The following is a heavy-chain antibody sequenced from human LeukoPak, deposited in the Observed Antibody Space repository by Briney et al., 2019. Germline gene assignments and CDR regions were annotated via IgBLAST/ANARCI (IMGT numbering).Heavy chain of an antibody. Sequence: SSETLSLTCTVSGGSISSYYWSWIRQPPGKGLEWIGYIYYSGSTNYNPSLKSRVTISVDTSKNQFSLKLSSVTAADTAVYYCARHLSYYYGMDAWGQGTTVTVSS. CDR3: ARHLSYYYGMDA. V-gene: IGHV4-59*08. J-gene: IGHJ6*02. CDR1: GGSISSYY. CDR2: IYYSGST.